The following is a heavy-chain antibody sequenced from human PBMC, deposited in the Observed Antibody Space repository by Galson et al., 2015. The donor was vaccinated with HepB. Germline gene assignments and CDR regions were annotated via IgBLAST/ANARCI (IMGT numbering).Heavy chain of an antibody. D-gene: IGHD5-12*01. CDR1: GYTFTSYG. CDR2: ISAYNGYT. J-gene: IGHJ6*02. Sequence: SVKVSCKASGYTFTSYGISWVRQAPGQGLEWMGCISAYNGYTKYAQKLQGRVTMTTDTSTSTAYMELRSLRSDDTAVYYCARNGDSGYDSDYYYYYGMDVWGQGTTVTVSS. CDR3: ARNGDSGYDSDYYYYYGMDV. V-gene: IGHV1-18*04.